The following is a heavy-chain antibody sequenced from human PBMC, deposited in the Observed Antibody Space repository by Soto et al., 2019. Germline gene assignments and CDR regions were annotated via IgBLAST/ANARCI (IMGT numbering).Heavy chain of an antibody. J-gene: IGHJ4*02. CDR3: ARDARNADYDY. Sequence: EVQLVESGGGLVQPGGSLRLSCEVSGFTFSIHAMNWVRQAPGKGLEWVADIHGTRSIIYYADSVKGRFTISRDNAKNSLFLQMDSLRDEDTAVYYCARDARNADYDYWGQGTLVTVSS. V-gene: IGHV3-48*02. CDR1: GFTFSIHA. CDR2: IHGTRSII. D-gene: IGHD3-16*01.